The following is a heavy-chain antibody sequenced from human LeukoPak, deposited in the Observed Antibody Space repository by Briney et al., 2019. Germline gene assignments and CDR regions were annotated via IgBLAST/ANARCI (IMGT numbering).Heavy chain of an antibody. CDR1: GYTFTSYG. J-gene: IGHJ4*02. Sequence: GASVKVSCKASGYTFTSYGLSWVRQAPGQRPEWLGWISVYIGNTDYSQRFQGRITLTTDTSTSTAYMELRSLISDDTAVYYCARDWDCSGGSCHPHYFDLWGQGTLVTVSS. CDR2: ISVYIGNT. D-gene: IGHD2-15*01. CDR3: ARDWDCSGGSCHPHYFDL. V-gene: IGHV1-18*01.